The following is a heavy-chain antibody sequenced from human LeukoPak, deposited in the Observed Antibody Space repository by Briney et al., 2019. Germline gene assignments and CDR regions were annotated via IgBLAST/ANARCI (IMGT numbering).Heavy chain of an antibody. CDR3: ARASTITVRPGGYYHYYMDV. CDR2: ISSSSSTI. CDR1: VFTFSYYS. J-gene: IGHJ6*03. D-gene: IGHD6-6*01. Sequence: GGTLRLSCAASVFTFSYYSMNWVRQAPGKGLEWVSYISSSSSTIYYADSVKGRFTITRDNAKNSQFLQMNSLRDEDTAVYYCARASTITVRPGGYYHYYMDVWGKGTTVTVSS. V-gene: IGHV3-48*02.